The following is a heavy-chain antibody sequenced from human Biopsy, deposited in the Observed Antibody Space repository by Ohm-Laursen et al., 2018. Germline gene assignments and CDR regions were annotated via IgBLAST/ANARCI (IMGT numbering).Heavy chain of an antibody. CDR2: VHYTGIT. CDR3: ARDRGYYSDRTVPGYFDL. CDR1: GDSISIYY. Sequence: SDTLSLTCSVSGDSISIYYWSWIRQPPGKGPEWIGYVHYTGITDYNRSLQSRVTISVDTSKNHFSLRLRSVTPADTAIYYCARDRGYYSDRTVPGYFDLWGRGTLVTVSS. J-gene: IGHJ2*01. D-gene: IGHD3-22*01. V-gene: IGHV4-59*01.